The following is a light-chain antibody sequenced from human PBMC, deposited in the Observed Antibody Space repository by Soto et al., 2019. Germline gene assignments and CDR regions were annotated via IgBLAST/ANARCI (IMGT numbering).Light chain of an antibody. CDR3: QQYGVSPLMFT. CDR1: QSVSSN. V-gene: IGKV3-20*01. J-gene: IGKJ2*01. CDR2: GAS. Sequence: EIVMTQSPATLSVSPGERATLSCRASQSVSSNLAWYQQKPGQAPRLLIYGASSRATGVPDRFSGSGTGTDFSLTITRLEPEDFAVYYCQQYGVSPLMFTFGQGTKVGVK.